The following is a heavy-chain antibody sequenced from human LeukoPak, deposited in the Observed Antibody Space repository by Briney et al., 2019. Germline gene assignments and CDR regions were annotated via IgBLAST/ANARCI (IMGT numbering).Heavy chain of an antibody. CDR1: GFTFSSYA. V-gene: IGHV3-23*01. CDR3: AKVSVTIFGVVPDAFDI. J-gene: IGHJ3*02. Sequence: GGSLRLSCAASGFTFSSYAMSWVRQAPGKGLEWVSAISGSGGSTYYADSVKGRFTISRDNPKSTLYLQMNSLRAEDTAVYYCAKVSVTIFGVVPDAFDIWGQGTMVTVSS. D-gene: IGHD3-3*01. CDR2: ISGSGGST.